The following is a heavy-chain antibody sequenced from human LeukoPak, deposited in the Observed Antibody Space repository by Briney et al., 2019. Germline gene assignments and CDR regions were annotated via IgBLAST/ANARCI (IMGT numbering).Heavy chain of an antibody. Sequence: GESLKISCKGSGYSFTSYWIGWVRQMPGKGLEWMGIIYPGDSDTRYSPSFQGQVTISADKSISTAYLQWSSLKASDTAMYYCAGGASIVVVPAAMGAFDIWGQGTMVTVSS. D-gene: IGHD2-2*01. J-gene: IGHJ3*02. V-gene: IGHV5-51*01. CDR3: AGGASIVVVPAAMGAFDI. CDR2: IYPGDSDT. CDR1: GYSFTSYW.